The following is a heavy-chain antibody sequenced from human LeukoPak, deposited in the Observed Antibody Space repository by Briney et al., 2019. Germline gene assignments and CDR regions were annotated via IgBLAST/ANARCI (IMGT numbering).Heavy chain of an antibody. V-gene: IGHV1-69*04. D-gene: IGHD3-22*01. J-gene: IGHJ4*02. CDR2: IIPILGIA. CDR1: GGTFSSYA. Sequence: SVKVSCKSSGGTFSSYAISWVRQAPGQGLEWMGRIIPILGIANYAQKFQGRVTITADKSTSTAYMELSSLRSEDTAVYYCARDRTPYYYDSSGYYAFDYWGQGTLVTVSS. CDR3: ARDRTPYYYDSSGYYAFDY.